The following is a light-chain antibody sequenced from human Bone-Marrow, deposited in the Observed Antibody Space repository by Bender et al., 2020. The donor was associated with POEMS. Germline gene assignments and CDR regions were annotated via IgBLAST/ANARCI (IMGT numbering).Light chain of an antibody. J-gene: IGLJ2*01. CDR1: KLGGEY. V-gene: IGLV3-1*01. CDR3: QSWGRNTAV. Sequence: SYELTQPPSVSVSPGQTATITCSGEKLGGEYACWYQQKPGQSPVVVIYQDTKRPSGIPERFSGSTSGNTASLTISGTQTMDEADYYCQSWGRNTAVFSGGTKRTDL. CDR2: QDT.